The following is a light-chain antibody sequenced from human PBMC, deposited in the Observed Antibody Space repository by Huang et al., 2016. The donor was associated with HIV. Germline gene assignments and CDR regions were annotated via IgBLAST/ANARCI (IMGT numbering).Light chain of an antibody. CDR2: ATS. Sequence: DILLTQSPATLSVSLGERATLSCRATQSVSSNLAGYQQKVGQAPRLLIYATSARANGVSARFSGSGSGTEFTLTISSLQSEDSAVYYCQQYDNRPPWTFGQGTKVEI. J-gene: IGKJ1*01. CDR3: QQYDNRPPWT. CDR1: QSVSSN. V-gene: IGKV3-15*01.